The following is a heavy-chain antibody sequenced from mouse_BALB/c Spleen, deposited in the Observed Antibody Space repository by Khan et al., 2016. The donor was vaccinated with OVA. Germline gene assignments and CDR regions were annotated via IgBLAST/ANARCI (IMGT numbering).Heavy chain of an antibody. D-gene: IGHD2-1*01. CDR1: GFSLTSYG. CDR2: MWGDGNT. V-gene: IGHV2-3*01. Sequence: QMQLEESGPGLVAPSQSLSITCTVSGFSLTSYGVSWVRQPPGKGLEWLGVMWGDGNTNYHSALRSRLSISKDNSKSQVFLKLNSLQPDDTATYYCAKQNHGTLYAVDYWGQGTSVTVSS. J-gene: IGHJ4*01. CDR3: AKQNHGTLYAVDY.